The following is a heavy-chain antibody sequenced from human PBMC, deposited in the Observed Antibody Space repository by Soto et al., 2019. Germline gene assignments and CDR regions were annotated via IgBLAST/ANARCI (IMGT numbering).Heavy chain of an antibody. CDR1: GFTFSSYG. CDR2: ISYDGSNK. Sequence: PGGSLRLSCAASGFTFSSYGMHWVRQAPGKGLEWVAVISYDGSNKYYADSVKGRFTISRDNSKNTLYLQMNSLRAEDTAVYYCAKALGFDAFDIWGQGTMVTVS. V-gene: IGHV3-30*18. J-gene: IGHJ3*02. CDR3: AKALGFDAFDI. D-gene: IGHD3-10*01.